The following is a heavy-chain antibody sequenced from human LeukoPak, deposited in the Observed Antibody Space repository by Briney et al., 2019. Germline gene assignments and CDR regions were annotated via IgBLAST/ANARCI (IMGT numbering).Heavy chain of an antibody. CDR2: IYYSGST. J-gene: IGHJ3*02. D-gene: IGHD2-2*01. CDR3: ASIVVVPAAMRDAFDI. CDR1: GGSISSSSYY. V-gene: IGHV4-39*07. Sequence: PSETLSLTCTVSGGSISSSSYYWGWIRQPPGKGLEWIGSIYYSGSTYYNPSLKSRVTISVDTSKNQFSLKLSSVTAADTAVYYCASIVVVPAAMRDAFDIWGQGTMVTVSS.